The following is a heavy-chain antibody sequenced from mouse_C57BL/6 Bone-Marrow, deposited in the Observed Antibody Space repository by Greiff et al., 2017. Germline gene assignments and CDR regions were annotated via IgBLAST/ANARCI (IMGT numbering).Heavy chain of an antibody. J-gene: IGHJ4*01. CDR3: ARWDGYPYWYAMDY. CDR2: IYPGSGNT. D-gene: IGHD2-3*01. V-gene: IGHV1-84*01. CDR1: GYTFTDYY. Sequence: VQLQQSGPELVKPGASVKISCKASGYTFTDYYINWVKQRPGPGLEWIGWIYPGSGNTKYNEKFKGKATLTVDTSSSTAYMQLSSLTSEDSAVYFCARWDGYPYWYAMDYWGQGTSVTVSA.